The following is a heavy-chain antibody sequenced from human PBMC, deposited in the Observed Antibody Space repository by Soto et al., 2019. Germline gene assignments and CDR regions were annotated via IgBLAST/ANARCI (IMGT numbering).Heavy chain of an antibody. D-gene: IGHD6-19*01. CDR2: IRDSGHST. V-gene: IGHV3-23*01. CDR3: ARVKAQILSSGWYGDDDI. J-gene: IGHJ3*02. CDR1: GFTFSTYS. Sequence: EVQLLESGGGLVQPGGSLRLSCAASGFTFSTYSMTWVRQAPGKGLEWVSTIRDSGHSTHYADSVRGRFAISRDNSKNTLFLQMNSLRAEDTAVYYCARVKAQILSSGWYGDDDIWGQGTMVTVSS.